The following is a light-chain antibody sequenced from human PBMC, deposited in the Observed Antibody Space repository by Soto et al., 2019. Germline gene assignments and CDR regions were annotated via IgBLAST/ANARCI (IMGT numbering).Light chain of an antibody. J-gene: IGKJ1*01. V-gene: IGKV3-20*01. CDR3: QQYGSSGT. CDR2: GAS. Sequence: EIVLTQSPGSLSLSPGERATLSCRAGQSISSNKLAWYQHNPGQAPRLLIYGASSRATGIPDRFSGSGSGTDFTLTISRLEPEDFAVYYCQQYGSSGTFGQGTKVDI. CDR1: QSISSNK.